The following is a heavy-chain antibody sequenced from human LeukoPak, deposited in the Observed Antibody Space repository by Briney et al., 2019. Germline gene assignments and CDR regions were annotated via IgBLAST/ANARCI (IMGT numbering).Heavy chain of an antibody. CDR3: TTRTYYYYGMDV. V-gene: IGHV3-15*01. J-gene: IGHJ6*02. CDR1: GFTFSNAW. CDR2: IKSKTDGGTT. Sequence: GRSLRLSCAASGFTFSNAWMSWVRQAPGKGLEWVGRIKSKTDGGTTDYAAPVKGRFTISRDDSKNTLYLQMNSLKTEDTAVYYCTTRTYYYYGMDVWGQGTTVTVSS. D-gene: IGHD1-7*01.